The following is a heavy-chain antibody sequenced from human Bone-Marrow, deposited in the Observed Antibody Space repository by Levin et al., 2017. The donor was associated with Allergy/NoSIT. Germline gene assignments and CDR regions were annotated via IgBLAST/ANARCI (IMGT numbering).Heavy chain of an antibody. CDR2: FYYSGST. V-gene: IGHV4-39*07. Sequence: SCIVSGGFINSGRYYWGWIRQPPGKGLEWIGSFYYSGSTYYNPSLESRVTISADTSKSQLSLKLNSVTAADTAVYYCVRAPDYWGQGTLVTVSS. CDR3: VRAPDY. CDR1: GGFINSGRYY. J-gene: IGHJ4*02.